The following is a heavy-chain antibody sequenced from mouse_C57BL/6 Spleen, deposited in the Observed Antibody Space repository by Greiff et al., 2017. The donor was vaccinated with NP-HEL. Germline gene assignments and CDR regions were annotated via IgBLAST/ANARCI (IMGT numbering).Heavy chain of an antibody. V-gene: IGHV1-26*01. Sequence: VQLQQSGPELVKPGASVKISCKASGYTFTDYYMNWVKQSHGKSLEWIGDIIPNNGGTSYNQKFKGKATLTVDKSSSTAYMELRSLTSEDSAVYYCARNYGYAMDYWGQGTSVTVSS. CDR3: ARNYGYAMDY. CDR2: IIPNNGGT. J-gene: IGHJ4*01. D-gene: IGHD2-4*01. CDR1: GYTFTDYY.